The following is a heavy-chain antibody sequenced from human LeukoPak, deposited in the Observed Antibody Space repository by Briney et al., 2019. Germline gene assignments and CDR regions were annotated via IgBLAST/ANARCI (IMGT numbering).Heavy chain of an antibody. CDR3: ASLGYCSGGSCYLSPDPDAFDI. CDR1: GFTFSSYA. D-gene: IGHD2-15*01. CDR2: ISYDGSNK. V-gene: IGHV3-30*04. J-gene: IGHJ3*02. Sequence: GSLRLSCAASGFTFSSYAMHWVRQAPGKGLEWVAVISYDGSNKYYADSVKGRFTISRDNSKTTLYLKMNSLRAEDTAVYYCASLGYCSGGSCYLSPDPDAFDIWGQGTMVTVSS.